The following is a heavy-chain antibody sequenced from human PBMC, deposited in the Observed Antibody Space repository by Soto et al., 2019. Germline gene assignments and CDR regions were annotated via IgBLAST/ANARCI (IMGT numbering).Heavy chain of an antibody. CDR3: ARGTYGDY. D-gene: IGHD4-17*01. Sequence: QVRLVQSGAEVKKPGASVKVSCKASGYTFTSYGITWVRQAPGQGLEWMGWISAHNGNTDYAQKLQGRVIVTRDTSTSTAYMELRSLISDDTAVYYCARGTYGDYWGQGALVTVSS. J-gene: IGHJ4*02. V-gene: IGHV1-18*01. CDR1: GYTFTSYG. CDR2: ISAHNGNT.